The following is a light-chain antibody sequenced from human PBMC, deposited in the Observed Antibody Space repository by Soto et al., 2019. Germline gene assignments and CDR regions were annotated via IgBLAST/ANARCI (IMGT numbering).Light chain of an antibody. CDR1: ASTIGRNY. CDR3: AAWDDNLSGLYV. CDR2: RNS. Sequence: QSVLTQSPSASGTPGQRVTISCSGSASTIGRNYVYWYQQLPGTAPKLLIYRNSQRPSGVPDRFSGSKSGTSASLAISGLRSEDEADYYCAAWDDNLSGLYVFGAGTKRTVL. V-gene: IGLV1-47*01. J-gene: IGLJ1*01.